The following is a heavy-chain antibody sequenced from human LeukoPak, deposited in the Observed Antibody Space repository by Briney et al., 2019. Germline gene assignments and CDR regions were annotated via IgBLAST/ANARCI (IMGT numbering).Heavy chain of an antibody. D-gene: IGHD5-24*01. CDR3: ARDVETTNWFDP. J-gene: IGHJ5*02. V-gene: IGHV3-33*01. CDR2: IWYDGSNK. CDR1: GFTFSSYG. Sequence: GGSLRLSCAASGFTFSSYGMHWVRQAPGKGPEWVAVIWYDGSNKYYADSVKGRFTISRDNSKNTLYLQMNSLRAEDTAVYYCARDVETTNWFDPWGQGTLVTVSS.